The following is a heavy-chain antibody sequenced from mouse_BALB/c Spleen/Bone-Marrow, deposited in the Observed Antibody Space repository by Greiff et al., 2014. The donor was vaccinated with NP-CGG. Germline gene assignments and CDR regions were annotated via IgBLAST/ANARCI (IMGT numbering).Heavy chain of an antibody. CDR2: IYCGGGYT. CDR1: GYTFTNYW. V-gene: IGHV1-63*02. J-gene: IGHJ3*01. CDR3: AREGSY. Sequence: QVQLKESGAELVRPGTSVKMSCKAAGYTFTNYWIGWIKQRPGHGLEWIGDIYCGGGYTNYNEKFKGKVTLTADTSSNTTYMHLSSLTSEDSAIYYCAREGSYWGQGTLVTVSA.